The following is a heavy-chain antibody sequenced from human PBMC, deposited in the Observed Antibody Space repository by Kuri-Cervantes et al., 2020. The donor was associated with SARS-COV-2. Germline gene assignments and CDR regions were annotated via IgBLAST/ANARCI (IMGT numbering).Heavy chain of an antibody. V-gene: IGHV4-38-2*01. Sequence: SQTLSLTCAVSGYSISSGYYWGWIRQPPGKGLEWIGSIYHSGSTYYNPSIKSRVTISVDTSKNRFSLKLSSVTAADTAVYYCARLTTSYFDYWGQGTLVTVSS. J-gene: IGHJ4*02. D-gene: IGHD4-11*01. CDR2: IYHSGST. CDR3: ARLTTSYFDY. CDR1: GYSISSGYY.